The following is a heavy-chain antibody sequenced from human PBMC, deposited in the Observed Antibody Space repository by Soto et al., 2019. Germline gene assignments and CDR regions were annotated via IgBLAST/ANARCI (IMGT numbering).Heavy chain of an antibody. J-gene: IGHJ3*02. Sequence: PGGSLRLSCTASGFTFADYAMNWFRQAPGKGLEWVGFITSKAYGGSTYYADSVKGRFTISRDNSKNPLYLQMNSLRGEDTAVYYCAKGQSFHAFGTSGQGALVTVS. V-gene: IGHV3-23*01. CDR3: AKGQSFHAFGT. D-gene: IGHD3-16*02. CDR1: GFTFADYA. CDR2: ITSKAYGGST.